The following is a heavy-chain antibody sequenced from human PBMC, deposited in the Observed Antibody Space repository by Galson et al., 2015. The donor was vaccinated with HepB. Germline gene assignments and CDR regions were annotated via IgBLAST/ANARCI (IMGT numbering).Heavy chain of an antibody. V-gene: IGHV3-23*05. J-gene: IGHJ5*02. CDR2: INSRDSTR. CDR1: GFIFRHHA. CDR3: VKQGSWFGGDWFHP. D-gene: IGHD3-16*01. Sequence: SLRLSCAGSGFIFRHHAMAWIRQAPGKGLEWVSGINSRDSTRSYSDAVKGRFSISRDNSKDTVFLQMDNLRAEDTAVYYCVKQGSWFGGDWFHPWGQGALVTVS.